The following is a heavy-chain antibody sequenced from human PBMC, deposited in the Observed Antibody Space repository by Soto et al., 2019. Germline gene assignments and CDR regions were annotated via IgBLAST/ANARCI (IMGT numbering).Heavy chain of an antibody. Sequence: QVQLQESGPGLVKPSETLSLKCTVSDGSISPNYWTWIRQPPGKGLEWIGYIYYAGTTTYNPSLKSRVSISVDTSKNEVSLKLTSVTAADTAVYYCASLGAYYQALDSWGQGILVTVSS. D-gene: IGHD3-22*01. J-gene: IGHJ4*02. CDR1: DGSISPNY. CDR3: ASLGAYYQALDS. CDR2: IYYAGTT. V-gene: IGHV4-59*08.